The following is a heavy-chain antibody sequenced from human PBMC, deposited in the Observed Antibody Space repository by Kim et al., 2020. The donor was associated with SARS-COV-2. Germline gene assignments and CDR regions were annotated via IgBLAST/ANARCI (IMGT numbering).Heavy chain of an antibody. V-gene: IGHV3-9*01. CDR2: ISWNSGSI. CDR3: ANGLTGYLEEYYFDY. CDR1: GFTFDDYA. J-gene: IGHJ4*02. Sequence: GGSLRLSCAASGFTFDDYAMHWVRQAPGKGLEWVSGISWNSGSIGYADSVKGRFTISRDNAKNSLYLQMNSLRAEDTALYYCANGLTGYLEEYYFDYWGQGTLVTVSS. D-gene: IGHD3-9*01.